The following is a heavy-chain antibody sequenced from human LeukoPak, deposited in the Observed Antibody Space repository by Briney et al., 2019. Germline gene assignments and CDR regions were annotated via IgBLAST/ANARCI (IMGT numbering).Heavy chain of an antibody. CDR2: ISSSSSYI. V-gene: IGHV3-23*01. CDR3: AKDPSQIVGANYYYMDV. D-gene: IGHD1-26*01. Sequence: GGSLRLSCAASGFTFSSYAMSWVRQAPGKGLEWVSAISSSSSYIYYADSVKGRFTISRDNSKNTLYLQMNSLRAEDTAVYYCAKDPSQIVGANYYYMDVWGKGTTVTVSS. CDR1: GFTFSSYA. J-gene: IGHJ6*03.